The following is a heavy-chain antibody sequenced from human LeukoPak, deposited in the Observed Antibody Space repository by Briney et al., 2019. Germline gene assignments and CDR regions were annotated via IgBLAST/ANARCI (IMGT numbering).Heavy chain of an antibody. CDR2: INHRGST. J-gene: IGHJ3*02. V-gene: IGHV4-34*01. D-gene: IGHD6-19*01. Sequence: SETLSLTCAVYGGSFSDYYWTWIRQPPGKGLEWIGEINHRGSTHYNPSLKSRVTISLDTSKKQFSLKLSSVTAADTAVYYCATYSTGFDIWGQGTVVTVSS. CDR1: GGSFSDYY. CDR3: ATYSTGFDI.